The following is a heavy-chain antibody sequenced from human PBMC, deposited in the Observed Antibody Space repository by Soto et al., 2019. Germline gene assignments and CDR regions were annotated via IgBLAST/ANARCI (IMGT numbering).Heavy chain of an antibody. CDR3: AREIMSYATY. D-gene: IGHD2-8*01. CDR1: GFTFSTYS. V-gene: IGHV3-48*01. Sequence: EVQLVESGGGLVQPGGSLRLSCAASGFTFSTYSMNWVRQAPGKGLEWVSHISSSSSTIYYVDSVKGRFTISRDNAKNSRYLQMNSLRAEDTAVYYCAREIMSYATYWGQGTLVTVSS. CDR2: ISSSSSTI. J-gene: IGHJ4*02.